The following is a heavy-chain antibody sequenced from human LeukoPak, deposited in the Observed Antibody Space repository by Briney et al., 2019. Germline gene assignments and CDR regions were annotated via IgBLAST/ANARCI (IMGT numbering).Heavy chain of an antibody. CDR1: GVSISSYY. D-gene: IGHD6-19*01. V-gene: IGHV4-59*08. CDR3: ARTGAVAGIGWFDP. Sequence: SETLSLTCTVSGVSISSYYWSWIRQPPGKGLEWIGYIYYSGSTNYNPSLKSRVTISVDTSKNQFSLKLSSVTAADTAVYYCARTGAVAGIGWFDPWGQGTLVTVSS. CDR2: IYYSGST. J-gene: IGHJ5*02.